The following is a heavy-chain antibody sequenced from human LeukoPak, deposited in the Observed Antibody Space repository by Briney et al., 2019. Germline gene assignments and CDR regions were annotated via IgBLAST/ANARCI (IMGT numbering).Heavy chain of an antibody. V-gene: IGHV4-59*01. Sequence: SETLSLTCTVSGGSISSYYWSWIRQPPGKGLEWIGYIYYSGSTNYNSFLKSRVTISVDTSKNQFSLKLSSVTAADTAVYYCARNRFQNSGFDYVGYFDYWGQGTLVTVSS. J-gene: IGHJ4*02. CDR1: GGSISSYY. CDR3: ARNRFQNSGFDYVGYFDY. D-gene: IGHD5-12*01. CDR2: IYYSGST.